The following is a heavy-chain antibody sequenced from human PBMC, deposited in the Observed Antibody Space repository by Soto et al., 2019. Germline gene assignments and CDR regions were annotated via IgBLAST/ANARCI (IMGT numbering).Heavy chain of an antibody. V-gene: IGHV3-73*02. D-gene: IGHD3-16*01. CDR1: GFTFSGSA. CDR3: TRERAWGNSYYYYYGMDV. J-gene: IGHJ6*02. Sequence: EVQLVESGGGLVQPGGSLKLSCAASGFTFSGSAMHWVRQASGKGLEWVGRIRSKANSYATAYAASVKGRFTISRDDSKNTAYLQMNSLKTEDTAVYYCTRERAWGNSYYYYYGMDVWGQGTTVTVSS. CDR2: IRSKANSYAT.